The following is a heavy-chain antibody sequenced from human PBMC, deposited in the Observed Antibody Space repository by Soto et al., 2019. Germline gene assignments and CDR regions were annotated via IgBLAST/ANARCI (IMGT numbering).Heavy chain of an antibody. CDR2: INAGNGNT. Sequence: QVQLVQSGAEVKKPGASVKVSCKASGYTFTSYAMHWVRQAPGQRLEWMGWINAGNGNTKYSQKFQGRVTITRDTSASTAYMELSSLRSEDTAVYYCARDLMYSSSSLRGFDYSGQGTLVTVSS. V-gene: IGHV1-3*01. CDR3: ARDLMYSSSSLRGFDY. J-gene: IGHJ4*02. D-gene: IGHD6-6*01. CDR1: GYTFTSYA.